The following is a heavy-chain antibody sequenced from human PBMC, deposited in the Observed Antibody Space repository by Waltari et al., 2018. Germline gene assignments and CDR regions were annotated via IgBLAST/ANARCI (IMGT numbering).Heavy chain of an antibody. CDR3: AREAYNFLTGSGYYGVDV. J-gene: IGHJ6*02. V-gene: IGHV1-18*04. CDR1: GYPFTGYG. D-gene: IGHD3-9*01. Sequence: QVQLVQSGAEMKRPGASVKVSGKASGYPFTGYGINWVRQAPGHGLEWMGWISTYNGNTNYAPKLQGRVTLTTDTSTTTAYMELKSLRSDDTAIYYCAREAYNFLTGSGYYGVDVWGQGTTVTVSS. CDR2: ISTYNGNT.